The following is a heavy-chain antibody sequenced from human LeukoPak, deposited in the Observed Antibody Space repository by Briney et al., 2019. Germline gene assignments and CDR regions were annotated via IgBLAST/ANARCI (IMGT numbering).Heavy chain of an antibody. CDR2: ISDSGGTT. J-gene: IGHJ4*02. CDR1: GFSFRNFG. D-gene: IGHD3-10*01. Sequence: GGSLRLSCEASGFSFRNFGMRWVRQAPGKGLEWVSDISDSGGTTYYGDSVKGRFIISRDNSKNTLYLQMNSLRAEDTAVYYCAKWDGFGSDWGQGTLVTVSS. CDR3: AKWDGFGSD. V-gene: IGHV3-23*01.